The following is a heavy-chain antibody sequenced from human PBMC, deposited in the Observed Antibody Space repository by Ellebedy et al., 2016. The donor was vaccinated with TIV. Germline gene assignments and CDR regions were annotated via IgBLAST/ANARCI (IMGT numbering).Heavy chain of an antibody. Sequence: GGSLRLSXAASGFTFSSYGMHWVRQAPGKGLEWVAVIWYDGSNKYYADSVKGRFTISRDNSKNTLYLQMNSLRAEDTAVYYCARVRGGGTIYDSSGYYGLPDYWGQGTLVTVSS. CDR1: GFTFSSYG. V-gene: IGHV3-33*01. J-gene: IGHJ4*02. CDR2: IWYDGSNK. CDR3: ARVRGGGTIYDSSGYYGLPDY. D-gene: IGHD3-22*01.